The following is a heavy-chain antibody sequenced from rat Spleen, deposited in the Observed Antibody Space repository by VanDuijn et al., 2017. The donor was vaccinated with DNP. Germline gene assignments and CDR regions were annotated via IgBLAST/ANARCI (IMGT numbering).Heavy chain of an antibody. CDR3: ATPVPARY. CDR2: ITNSGGST. D-gene: IGHD3-8*01. J-gene: IGHJ2*01. CDR1: GFTFSNYG. Sequence: EVQLVESGGGLVQPGRSLKLSCAASGFTFSNYGMAWVRQAPTKGLEWVASITNSGGSTYYRDSVKGRFTISRDNAKSTLYLQMDSLRSEDTATYYCATPVPARYWGQGVMVTVSS. V-gene: IGHV5S13*01.